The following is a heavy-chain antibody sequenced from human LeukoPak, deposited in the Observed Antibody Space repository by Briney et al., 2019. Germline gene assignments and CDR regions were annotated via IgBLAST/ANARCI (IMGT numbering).Heavy chain of an antibody. CDR2: IHDSGNF. V-gene: IGHV4-39*01. Sequence: PSETLSLTCAVSGGSISTRYYYWGWIRQPPGKGLEWIGTIHDSGNFYYSPSLRSQVTISVDTSNNQFSLKLSSVTAGDTAVYYCASLYFYGSGSFPNYWGQGILVTVST. J-gene: IGHJ4*02. CDR1: GGSISTRYYY. D-gene: IGHD3-10*01. CDR3: ASLYFYGSGSFPNY.